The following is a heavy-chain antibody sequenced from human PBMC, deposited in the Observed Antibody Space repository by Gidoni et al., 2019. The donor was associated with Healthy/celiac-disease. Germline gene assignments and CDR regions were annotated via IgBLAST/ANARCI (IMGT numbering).Heavy chain of an antibody. CDR1: GGSVSSGSYY. D-gene: IGHD3-10*01. CDR3: ASSGYYYYYMDV. Sequence: QVQLQASGPGLVKPSETLSLTCPVSGGSVSSGSYYWSWIRQPPGKGLEWIGYIYYSGSTNYNPSLKSRVTISVDTSKNQFSLKLSSVTAADTAVYYCASSGYYYYYMDVWGKGTTVTVSS. CDR2: IYYSGST. V-gene: IGHV4-61*01. J-gene: IGHJ6*03.